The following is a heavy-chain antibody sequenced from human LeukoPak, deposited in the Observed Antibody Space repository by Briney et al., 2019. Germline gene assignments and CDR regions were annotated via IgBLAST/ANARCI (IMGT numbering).Heavy chain of an antibody. Sequence: GESLKISCKGSGYRFTSYWIGWVRQMPGKGLEWMGIIYPRDSDIRYSPSFQGQVTISADKSISTAYLQWSSLKASDTAIYYCARALGYCSSTSCYADGWFDPWGQGTLVTVSS. CDR2: IYPRDSDI. D-gene: IGHD2-2*01. CDR3: ARALGYCSSTSCYADGWFDP. J-gene: IGHJ5*02. V-gene: IGHV5-51*01. CDR1: GYRFTSYW.